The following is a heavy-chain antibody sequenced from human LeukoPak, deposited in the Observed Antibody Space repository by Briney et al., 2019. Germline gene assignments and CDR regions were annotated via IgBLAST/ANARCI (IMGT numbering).Heavy chain of an antibody. V-gene: IGHV3-48*02. Sequence: PGGSLRLSCAASGFTFGGFGMHWVRQAPGKGLEWLSFIGSSSSTIYYADSVKGRFTISRDNAKNSLYLQMNSLRDEDTAVYYCARDPGLDYWGQGTLVTVSS. CDR2: IGSSSSTI. CDR1: GFTFGGFG. CDR3: ARDPGLDY. J-gene: IGHJ4*02.